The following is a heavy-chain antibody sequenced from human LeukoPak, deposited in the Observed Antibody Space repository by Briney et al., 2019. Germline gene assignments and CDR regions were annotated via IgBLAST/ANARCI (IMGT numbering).Heavy chain of an antibody. D-gene: IGHD3-3*01. Sequence: SVKVSCKVSGYTLTELSMHWVRQAPGKGLEWMGGFDPEDGETIYAQKFQGRVTMTEDTSTDTAYMELSSLRSEDTAVYYCATQRNYDFWSGFRFDHWGQGTLVTVSS. V-gene: IGHV1-24*01. J-gene: IGHJ5*02. CDR3: ATQRNYDFWSGFRFDH. CDR1: GYTLTELS. CDR2: FDPEDGET.